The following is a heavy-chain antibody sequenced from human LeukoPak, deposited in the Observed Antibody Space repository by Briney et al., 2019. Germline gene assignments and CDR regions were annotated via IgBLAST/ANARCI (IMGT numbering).Heavy chain of an antibody. J-gene: IGHJ4*02. Sequence: GASVKVSCKASGGTFSSYAISWVRQAPGQGLEWMGGIIPIFGTANYAQKFQGRVTITADESTSTAYMELSSLRSEDTAVYYCARVKVIGYYDSSGEWDYWGQGTLVTVSS. D-gene: IGHD3-22*01. CDR2: IIPIFGTA. V-gene: IGHV1-69*13. CDR3: ARVKVIGYYDSSGEWDY. CDR1: GGTFSSYA.